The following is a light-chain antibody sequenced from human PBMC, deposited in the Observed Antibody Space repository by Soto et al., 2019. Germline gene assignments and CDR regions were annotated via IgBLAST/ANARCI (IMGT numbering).Light chain of an antibody. CDR2: AAY. Sequence: DIQMTQSPSSLSASVGDRVTITCRASETIASYVNWYQQKPGKAPKLLIYAAYSLQSGVPSRFSGRGSGTEFTLTISSLQPEDFATYSCQQSYSSPRTFGQGTKVEIK. CDR3: QQSYSSPRT. CDR1: ETIASY. V-gene: IGKV1-39*01. J-gene: IGKJ1*01.